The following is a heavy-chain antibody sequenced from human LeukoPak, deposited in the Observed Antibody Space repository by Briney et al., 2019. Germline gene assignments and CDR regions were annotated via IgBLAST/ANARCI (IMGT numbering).Heavy chain of an antibody. Sequence: PSETLSLTCSVSGGSISSGSYYWSWIRQPAGKGLEWIGRIYTSGSTNYNPSLKSRVTISVDTSKNQFSLKLSSVTAADTAVYYCARVRTYYDIRAQAFDIWGQGTMITVSS. CDR3: ARVRTYYDIRAQAFDI. CDR2: IYTSGST. J-gene: IGHJ3*02. CDR1: GGSISSGSYY. V-gene: IGHV4-61*02. D-gene: IGHD3-9*01.